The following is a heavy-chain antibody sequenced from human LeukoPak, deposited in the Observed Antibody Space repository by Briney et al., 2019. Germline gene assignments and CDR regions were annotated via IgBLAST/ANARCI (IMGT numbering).Heavy chain of an antibody. D-gene: IGHD5-12*01. V-gene: IGHV1-2*02. J-gene: IGHJ6*03. CDR1: GYTFTGYY. CDR2: INPNSGGT. Sequence: ASVNVSCKASGYTFTGYYMHWVRQAPGQGLEWMGWINPNSGGTNYAQKFQGRVTMTRDTSISTAYMELRRLRSDDTAVYYCARGLATIPTDYYYMDVWGKGTTVTVSS. CDR3: ARGLATIPTDYYYMDV.